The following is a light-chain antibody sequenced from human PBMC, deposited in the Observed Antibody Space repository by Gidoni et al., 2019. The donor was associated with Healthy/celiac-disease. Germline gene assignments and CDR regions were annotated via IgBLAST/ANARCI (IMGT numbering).Light chain of an antibody. CDR3: QQYNSYPFT. V-gene: IGKV1-5*03. Sequence: DIPMTQSPSTLSASVGDRVTITCRASQSISSWLAWYQQKPGKAPKLLIYKASSLESGVPSRFSGSGSGTEFTLTISSLQPDDFATYYCQQYNSYPFTFGPGTKVEIK. CDR2: KAS. CDR1: QSISSW. J-gene: IGKJ3*01.